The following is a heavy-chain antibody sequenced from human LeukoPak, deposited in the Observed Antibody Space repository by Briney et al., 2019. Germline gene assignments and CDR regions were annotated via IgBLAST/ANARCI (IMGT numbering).Heavy chain of an antibody. CDR2: TRPDGIGG. Sequence: GGSLRLSCVASGFTFSNSGIHWVRQAPAKGLEWVAYTRPDGIGGYYGDSVRGRFTVSRDNSQNTVYLQMNSLRAEDTAVYYCAKERTTSDFWGQGILVTVSS. CDR3: AKERTTSDF. J-gene: IGHJ4*02. CDR1: GFTFSNSG. D-gene: IGHD2/OR15-2a*01. V-gene: IGHV3-30*02.